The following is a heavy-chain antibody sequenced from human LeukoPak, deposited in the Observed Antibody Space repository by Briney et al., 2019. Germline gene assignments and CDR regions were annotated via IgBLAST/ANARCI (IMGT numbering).Heavy chain of an antibody. CDR2: VYKSGGT. J-gene: IGHJ3*02. Sequence: SETLSLTCTVSGVSVSSGNYYWSWIRQPPGKGLEWIGYVYKSGGTNYNPSLKGRVTILVDTSKNQFSLKLSSVTTADTAVYYCARISLTMRDAFDIWGQGTTVTVST. CDR1: GVSVSSGNYY. CDR3: ARISLTMRDAFDI. V-gene: IGHV4-61*01. D-gene: IGHD4/OR15-4a*01.